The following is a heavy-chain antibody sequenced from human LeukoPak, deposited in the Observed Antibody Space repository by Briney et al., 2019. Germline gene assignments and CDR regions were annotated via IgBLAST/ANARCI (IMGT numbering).Heavy chain of an antibody. CDR2: IYYSGST. Sequence: VKPSETLSLTCTVSGGSISSSSYYWGWIRQPPGKGLEWIGSIYYSGSTHYNPSLKSRVTISVDTSKNQFSLKLSSVTAADTAVYYCARLFWSGYYLGFDPWGQGTLVTVSS. J-gene: IGHJ5*02. CDR1: GGSISSSSYY. V-gene: IGHV4-39*01. D-gene: IGHD3-3*01. CDR3: ARLFWSGYYLGFDP.